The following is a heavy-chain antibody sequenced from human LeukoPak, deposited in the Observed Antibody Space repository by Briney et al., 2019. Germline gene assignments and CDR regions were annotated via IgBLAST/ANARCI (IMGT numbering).Heavy chain of an antibody. CDR2: IKSKTDGGTT. J-gene: IGHJ4*02. CDR3: TTDRTDTAMVTGHYFDY. CDR1: GFTFSNAW. V-gene: IGHV3-15*01. D-gene: IGHD5-18*01. Sequence: GGSLRLSCAASGFTFSNAWMSWVRPAPGKGLEWVGRIKSKTDGGTTDYAARVKGRFTVSRDDSKNTLYRQMDSLKTEDTAVYYCTTDRTDTAMVTGHYFDYWGQGTLVTVSS.